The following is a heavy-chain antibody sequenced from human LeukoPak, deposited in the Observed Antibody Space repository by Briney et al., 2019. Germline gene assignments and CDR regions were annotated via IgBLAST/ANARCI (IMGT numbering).Heavy chain of an antibody. Sequence: PSETLSLTCTVSGGSISSYYWSWIRQPPGKGLEWIGYIYYSGSTNYNPSLKSRVTISVDTSKNQFSLKLSSVTAADTAVYYCARGISSIAVAGTPSDAFDIWGQGTMVTVSS. CDR2: IYYSGST. CDR3: ARGISSIAVAGTPSDAFDI. CDR1: GGSISSYY. V-gene: IGHV4-59*12. D-gene: IGHD6-19*01. J-gene: IGHJ3*02.